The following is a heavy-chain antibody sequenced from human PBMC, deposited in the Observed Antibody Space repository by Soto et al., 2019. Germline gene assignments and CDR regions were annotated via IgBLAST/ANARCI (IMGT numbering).Heavy chain of an antibody. CDR1: GFTFSSYD. D-gene: IGHD2-2*01. Sequence: GGSLRLSCAASGFTFSSYDMHWVRQATGKGLEWVSAIGTAGDTYYPGSVKGRFTISRVKAKNSLYLQMNSLRAEDTGVYYCAKLYCSSTSCIHKNYYYYGMDVWGQGTTVTVSS. CDR2: IGTAGDT. J-gene: IGHJ6*02. V-gene: IGHV3-13*01. CDR3: AKLYCSSTSCIHKNYYYYGMDV.